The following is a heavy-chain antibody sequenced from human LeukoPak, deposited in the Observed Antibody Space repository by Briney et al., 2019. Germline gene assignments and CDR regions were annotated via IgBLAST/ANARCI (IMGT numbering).Heavy chain of an antibody. CDR3: AKSSGPGGYYYYGMDV. CDR2: ISGDGGIT. J-gene: IGHJ6*02. D-gene: IGHD3-22*01. V-gene: IGHV3-23*01. Sequence: GGSLRLSCAASEFTFNTYAVSWVRQAPGKGLEWVSAISGDGGITYYAASVRGRLTISRDNSKSTLYLQMNSLRAEDTAVYYCAKSSGPGGYYYYGMDVWGQGTTVTVSS. CDR1: EFTFNTYA.